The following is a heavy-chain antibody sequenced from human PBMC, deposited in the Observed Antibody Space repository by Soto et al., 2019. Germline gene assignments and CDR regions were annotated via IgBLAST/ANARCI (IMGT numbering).Heavy chain of an antibody. D-gene: IGHD4-4*01. CDR3: ARGGYSNYYYYGMDV. J-gene: IGHJ6*02. Sequence: QVQLVQSGAEEKKPGASVKVSCKASGYTFTSYAMHWVRQAPGERLEWMGWINAGNGNTKYSQKFQGRVTITRDTSASTAYMELSSLRSEDTAGYYCARGGYSNYYYYGMDVWGQGTTVTVSS. CDR1: GYTFTSYA. V-gene: IGHV1-3*05. CDR2: INAGNGNT.